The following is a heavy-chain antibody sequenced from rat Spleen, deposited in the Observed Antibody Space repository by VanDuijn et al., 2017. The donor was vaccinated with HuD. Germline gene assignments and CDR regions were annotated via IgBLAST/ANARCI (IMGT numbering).Heavy chain of an antibody. V-gene: IGHV5-20*01. CDR1: GFVFSDFH. Sequence: EVQLVESGGGLVQPGRSLKISCAASGFVFSDFHLAWVRQAPTKGLEWVASIDYDGSSIYYPDSVKGRFTISRDNAKSTLYLQMNSLRSEDTATYYCTRDDYDWYFDFWGPGTMVTVSS. J-gene: IGHJ1*01. CDR3: TRDDYDWYFDF. CDR2: IDYDGSSI.